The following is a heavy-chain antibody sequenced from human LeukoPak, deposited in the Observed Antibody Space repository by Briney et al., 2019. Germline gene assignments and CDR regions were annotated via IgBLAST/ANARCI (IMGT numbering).Heavy chain of an antibody. CDR2: IYYSGNT. J-gene: IGHJ5*02. D-gene: IGHD3-22*01. CDR3: ARHGSYYDSSDGWFDP. CDR1: GGSISGSDYY. V-gene: IGHV4-39*01. Sequence: SETLSLTCTVSGGSISGSDYYWTWIRQPPGKGLEWIASIYYSGNTLYNPSLKSRVTMSVDTSKNQFSLRLSSVTAADTAVYYCARHGSYYDSSDGWFDPWGQGTLVTVSS.